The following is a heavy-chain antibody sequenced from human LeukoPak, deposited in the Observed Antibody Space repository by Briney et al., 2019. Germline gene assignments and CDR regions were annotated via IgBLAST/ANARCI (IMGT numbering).Heavy chain of an antibody. J-gene: IGHJ4*02. CDR3: ALHPLGYSSSHLEGVDY. D-gene: IGHD6-13*01. CDR1: GGSLSGTDYY. V-gene: IGHV4-30-4*08. Sequence: SETLSLTCTVSGGSLSGTDYYWSWIRQPPGKGPEWIGYIHYSGSTYYNLSLKSRVSMSVDTSKNQFSLRLSSVTAADTAVYYCALHPLGYSSSHLEGVDYWGQGTLVTVSS. CDR2: IHYSGST.